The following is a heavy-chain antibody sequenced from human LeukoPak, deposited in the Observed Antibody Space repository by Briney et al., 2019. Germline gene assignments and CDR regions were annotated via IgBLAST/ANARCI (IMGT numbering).Heavy chain of an antibody. CDR2: ISYDGSNK. J-gene: IGHJ4*02. CDR3: AKSFFGKSWFGGLWYFDY. D-gene: IGHD3-10*01. Sequence: GRTLRLPCAASGFTFSSYGMHWVRQAPGKGLEWVAVISYDGSNKYYADSVKGRFTISRDNSKNTLYLQMNSLRAEDTAVYYCAKSFFGKSWFGGLWYFDYWGQGTLVTVSS. V-gene: IGHV3-30*18. CDR1: GFTFSSYG.